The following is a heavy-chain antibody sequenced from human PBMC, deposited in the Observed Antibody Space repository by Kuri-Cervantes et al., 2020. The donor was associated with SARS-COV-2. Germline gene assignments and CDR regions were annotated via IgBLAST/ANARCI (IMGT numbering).Heavy chain of an antibody. CDR2: IDWDDDN. CDR3: ARIPAVVNAFDI. CDR1: GFSLNTSGMC. J-gene: IGHJ3*02. V-gene: IGHV2-70*11. D-gene: IGHD2-21*01. Sequence: SGPTLVKPTQTLTLTCTFSGFSLNTSGMCVGWICQPPGKALEWLARIDWDDDNYYSTSLKTRLTISKDTSKNQVVLTMTNMDPVDTATYYCARIPAVVNAFDIWGQGTMVTVSS.